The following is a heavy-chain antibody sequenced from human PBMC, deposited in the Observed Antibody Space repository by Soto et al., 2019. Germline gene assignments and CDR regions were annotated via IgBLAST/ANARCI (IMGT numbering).Heavy chain of an antibody. CDR3: ARGIHRGYSYGSYYFDY. Sequence: GGSLRVSCAASGVTVSSNYMTWVRQAPGKWLEWVSVIYSGGRTYYADSVKCRFTISRDNSKNTLYLQMNSLRAEDTAVYYCARGIHRGYSYGSYYFDYWGQGTLVTVSS. D-gene: IGHD5-18*01. J-gene: IGHJ4*02. CDR1: GVTVSSNY. V-gene: IGHV3-53*01. CDR2: IYSGGRT.